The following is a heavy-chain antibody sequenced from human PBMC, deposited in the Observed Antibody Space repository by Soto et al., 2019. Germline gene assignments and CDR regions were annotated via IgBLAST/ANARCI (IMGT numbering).Heavy chain of an antibody. D-gene: IGHD1-26*01. J-gene: IGHJ3*02. Sequence: PGGSLRLSCAASGFTFSSYAMHWVRQAPGKGLEWVAVIWYDGSNKYYADSVKGRFTISRDNSKNTLYLQMNSLRAEDTAVYYCARDHRELLLSAFDIWGQGTMVTVSS. CDR2: IWYDGSNK. V-gene: IGHV3-33*08. CDR3: ARDHRELLLSAFDI. CDR1: GFTFSSYA.